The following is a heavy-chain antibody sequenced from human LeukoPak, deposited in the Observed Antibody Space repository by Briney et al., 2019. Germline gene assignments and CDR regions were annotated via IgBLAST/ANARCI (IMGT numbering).Heavy chain of an antibody. J-gene: IGHJ4*02. V-gene: IGHV6-1*01. CDR3: ARDLVGGLLFDC. CDR1: GDSVSSNSAT. D-gene: IGHD1-26*01. CDR2: TNYRSKWYI. Sequence: SQTLSLTCAISGDSVSSNSATWHWIRQSPSRGLEWLGRTNYRSKWYIDYAASVKSRITINPDTSKNQFSLQLNSVTPEDTAVYYCARDLVGGLLFDCWGQGTLVTVSS.